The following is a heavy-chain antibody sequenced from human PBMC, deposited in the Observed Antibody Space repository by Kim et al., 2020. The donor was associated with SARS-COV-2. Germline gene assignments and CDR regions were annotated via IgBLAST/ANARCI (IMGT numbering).Heavy chain of an antibody. Sequence: YYGDPGKGQFPLSGDNAKNSLYLQMNSLGAEDTAVHYCAREGGSGYDFDYWGQGTLVTVSS. V-gene: IGHV3-7*03. CDR3: AREGGSGYDFDY. D-gene: IGHD5-12*01. J-gene: IGHJ4*02.